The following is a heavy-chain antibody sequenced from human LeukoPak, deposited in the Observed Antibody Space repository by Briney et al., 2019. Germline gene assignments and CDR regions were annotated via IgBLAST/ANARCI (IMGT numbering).Heavy chain of an antibody. V-gene: IGHV4-39*01. CDR3: ARLPVSGGSGSYPARGARNAFDI. CDR2: IYYGGSP. CDR1: GGSISSSSYY. Sequence: SETLSLTCTVSGGSISSSSYYWGWIRQPPGKGLECIGSIYYGGSPYYNPSLKSRVTISVDTSKNQFSLKLSSVTAADTAVYYCARLPVSGGSGSYPARGARNAFDIWGQGTMVTVSS. J-gene: IGHJ3*02. D-gene: IGHD3-10*01.